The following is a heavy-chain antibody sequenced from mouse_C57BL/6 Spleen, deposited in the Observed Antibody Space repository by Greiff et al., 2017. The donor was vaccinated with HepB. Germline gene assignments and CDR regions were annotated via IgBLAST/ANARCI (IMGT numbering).Heavy chain of an antibody. CDR2: ISYDGSN. D-gene: IGHD2-4*01. J-gene: IGHJ3*01. CDR1: CYSITRGYY. Sequence: VQLKESGPGLVKPSPSLSLTCPVTCYSITRGYYWNWIRQFPGNKLEWMGYISYDGSNNYNPSLKNRISITRDTSKNQFFLKLNSVTTEDTATYYCARDDYDYGFAYWGQGTLVTVSA. V-gene: IGHV3-6*01. CDR3: ARDDYDYGFAY.